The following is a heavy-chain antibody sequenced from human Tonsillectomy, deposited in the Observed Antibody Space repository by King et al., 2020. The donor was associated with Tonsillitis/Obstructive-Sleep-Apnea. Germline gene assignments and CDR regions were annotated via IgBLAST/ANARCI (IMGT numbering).Heavy chain of an antibody. CDR2: IIPLFGTT. J-gene: IGHJ6*03. D-gene: IGHD2-21*02. CDR1: GGTFRNYA. Sequence: QLVQSGAEVKKPGFSVKVSCQASGGTFRNYAISWVRQAPGQGLEWMGGIIPLFGTTNYAQKFQGRVTITADESTSTAYMELSSLRSEDTAVYYCARLAVTDYMDVWGKGTTVTVSS. V-gene: IGHV1-69*01. CDR3: ARLAVTDYMDV.